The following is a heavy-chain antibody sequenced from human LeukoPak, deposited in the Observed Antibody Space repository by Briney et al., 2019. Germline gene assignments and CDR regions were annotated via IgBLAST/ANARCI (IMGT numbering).Heavy chain of an antibody. V-gene: IGHV1-2*02. Sequence: GASVKVSCKASGYTFTGYYMHWVRQAPGQGLEWMDWITPNSGGTNYAQKFQGRVTMTRDTSISTAYMELSRLRSDDTAVYYCARDRYCSSTSCFDPGYYYGMDVWGQGTTVTVSS. CDR3: ARDRYCSSTSCFDPGYYYGMDV. D-gene: IGHD2-2*01. J-gene: IGHJ6*02. CDR2: ITPNSGGT. CDR1: GYTFTGYY.